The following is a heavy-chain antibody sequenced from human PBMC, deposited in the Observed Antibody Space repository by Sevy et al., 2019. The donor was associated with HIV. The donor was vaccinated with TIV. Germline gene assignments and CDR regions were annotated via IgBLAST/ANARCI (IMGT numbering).Heavy chain of an antibody. J-gene: IGHJ4*02. CDR2: IFPIFATA. CDR3: TSGLAVPVDY. CDR1: GGTCSSSA. D-gene: IGHD6-19*01. V-gene: IGHV1-69*13. Sequence: ASVKVSCKASGGTCSSSAISWVRQAPGQGLEWMGGIFPIFATANYAQKFQGRLTITADESTCTAYMELSSLRSDDTAVYYCTSGLAVPVDYWGQGTLVTVSS.